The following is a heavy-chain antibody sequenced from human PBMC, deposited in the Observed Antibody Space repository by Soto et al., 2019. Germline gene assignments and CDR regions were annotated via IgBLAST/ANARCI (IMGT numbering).Heavy chain of an antibody. CDR1: GLTFSSYA. J-gene: IGHJ4*02. Sequence: EVQLLESGGGSVRPGGSLRLSCAASGLTFSSYAMTWVRQAPGKGLXWVSAIGGSTSSTYYADSVKGRFTISRDNSKXXXXXXXXXXXXXXXXXXXXXXXXXXXXXXTGEDWGQGTLVTVSS. CDR3: XXXXXXXXXXTGED. CDR2: IGGSTSST. V-gene: IGHV3-23*01.